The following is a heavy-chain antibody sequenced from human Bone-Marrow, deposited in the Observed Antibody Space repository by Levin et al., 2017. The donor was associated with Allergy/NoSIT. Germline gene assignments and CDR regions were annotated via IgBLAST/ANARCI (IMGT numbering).Heavy chain of an antibody. CDR3: ARQSRTYDSYAFDL. V-gene: IGHV3-21*01. CDR1: GFIFNTYT. CDR2: ISGANKFI. D-gene: IGHD1-1*01. J-gene: IGHJ3*01. Sequence: GESLKISCAASGFIFNTYTMNWVRQAPGKGLEWVASISGANKFIHYGDSVKGRFTVSRDNAKNSVFLQMNSLGAEDTAVYYCARQSRTYDSYAFDLWAQGTMVTVSS.